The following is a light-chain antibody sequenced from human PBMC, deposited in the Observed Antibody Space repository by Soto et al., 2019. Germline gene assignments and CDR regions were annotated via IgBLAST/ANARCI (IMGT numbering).Light chain of an antibody. CDR1: QRISTD. V-gene: IGKV3-15*01. J-gene: IGKJ1*01. CDR3: QQYDKWPRT. Sequence: EIVMTQSPGTLSVSPGERSTLSCRASQRISTDLAWYQHKPGQSPRLLIYGASARATGIPDRFSGGGSGAEYTLTISSLQSEDFAVYYCQQYDKWPRTFGQGTKGDIK. CDR2: GAS.